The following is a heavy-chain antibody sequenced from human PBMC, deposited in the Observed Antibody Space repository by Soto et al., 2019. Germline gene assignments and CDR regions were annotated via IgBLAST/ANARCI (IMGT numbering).Heavy chain of an antibody. J-gene: IGHJ6*03. CDR1: GFTVSSNY. D-gene: IGHD6-6*01. V-gene: IGHV3-53*04. Sequence: PGGSLRLSCAASGFTVSSNYMSWVRQAPGKGLEWVSVIYSGGSTYYADSVKGRFTISRHNSKNTLYLQMNSLRAEDTAVYYCARDHSARHKYYYYYMDVWGKGTTVTVSS. CDR3: ARDHSARHKYYYYYMDV. CDR2: IYSGGST.